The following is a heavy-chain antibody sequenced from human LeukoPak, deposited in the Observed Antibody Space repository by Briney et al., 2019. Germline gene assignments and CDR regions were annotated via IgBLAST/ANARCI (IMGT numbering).Heavy chain of an antibody. CDR3: AKSIQLWLDY. D-gene: IGHD5-18*01. CDR1: GFTFSSYG. CDR2: ISYDGSNK. J-gene: IGHJ4*02. Sequence: GSLRLSCAASGFTFSSYGMHWVRQAPGKGLEWVAVISYDGSNKYYADSVKGRFTISRDNSKNTLYLQMNSLRAEDTAVYYCAKSIQLWLDYWGQGTLVTVSS. V-gene: IGHV3-30*18.